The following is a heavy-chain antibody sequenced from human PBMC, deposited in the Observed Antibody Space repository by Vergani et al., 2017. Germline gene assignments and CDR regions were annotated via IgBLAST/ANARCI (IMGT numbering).Heavy chain of an antibody. V-gene: IGHV4-38-2*01. J-gene: IGHJ4*02. Sequence: QVQLQESGPGLVKPSETLSLTCAVSGYSISSGYYWGWIRQPPGKGLEWIGSIYHSGNTYYNPSLKSRVTISVDTSKNQFSLKLSSVTAADTAVYYCARLPYGDYYFDYWGQGTLVTVSS. CDR1: GYSISSGYY. D-gene: IGHD4-17*01. CDR3: ARLPYGDYYFDY. CDR2: IYHSGNT.